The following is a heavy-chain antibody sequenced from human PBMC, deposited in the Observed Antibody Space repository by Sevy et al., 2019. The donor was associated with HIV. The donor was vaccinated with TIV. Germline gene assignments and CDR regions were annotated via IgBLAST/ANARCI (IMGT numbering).Heavy chain of an antibody. CDR1: GFTFSSYS. Sequence: GGSLRLSCAASGFTFSSYSMNWVHQAPGKGLEWVSYISSSSSTIYYADSVKGRFTISRDNAKNSLYLQMNSLRDEDTAVYYCARGRIVVVPAAILYWGQGTLVTVSS. J-gene: IGHJ4*02. V-gene: IGHV3-48*02. CDR3: ARGRIVVVPAAILY. CDR2: ISSSSSTI. D-gene: IGHD2-2*01.